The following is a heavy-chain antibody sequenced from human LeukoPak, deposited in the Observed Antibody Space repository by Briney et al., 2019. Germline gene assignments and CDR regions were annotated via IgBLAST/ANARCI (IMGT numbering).Heavy chain of an antibody. Sequence: GRSLRLSCAASGFTFDDYAMHWVRQAPGKGLEGVSGISWNSGSIGYADSVKGRFTISRDNAKNSLYLQMNSLRAEDTALYYCAKGRDKYQLLSKNWFDHWGQGTLVTVSS. J-gene: IGHJ5*02. CDR2: ISWNSGSI. D-gene: IGHD2-2*01. CDR1: GFTFDDYA. V-gene: IGHV3-9*01. CDR3: AKGRDKYQLLSKNWFDH.